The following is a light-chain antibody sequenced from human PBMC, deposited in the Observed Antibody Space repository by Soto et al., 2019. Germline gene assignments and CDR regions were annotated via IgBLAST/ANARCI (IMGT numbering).Light chain of an antibody. V-gene: IGLV4-60*02. J-gene: IGLJ2*01. Sequence: QAVVTQSSSASASLGSSVKLTCTLSSGHGTYIIAWHQQQPGKAPRSFMTLESSGSYNKGSGVPDRFSGSSSGADRYLTISNLQFEDEADYYCETWDSNTRVFGGGTKLTVL. CDR1: SGHGTYI. CDR2: LESSGSY. CDR3: ETWDSNTRV.